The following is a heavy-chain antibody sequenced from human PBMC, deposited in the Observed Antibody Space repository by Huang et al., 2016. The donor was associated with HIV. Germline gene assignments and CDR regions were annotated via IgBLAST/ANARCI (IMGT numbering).Heavy chain of an antibody. CDR2: VSNDGNEK. CDR1: GFSFTSYD. Sequence: QGHLVESGGGVVQPGRSLRLSCAAWGFSFTSYDMQWVRQVPGKGLDWVSFVSNDGNEKYYADSVKCRFTISRDNFKNTLYLQMNSLRTGDTAVYFCLPAGHVSHYYYMDVWGKGTTVIVSS. V-gene: IGHV3-30*03. CDR3: LPAGHVSHYYYMDV. J-gene: IGHJ6*03.